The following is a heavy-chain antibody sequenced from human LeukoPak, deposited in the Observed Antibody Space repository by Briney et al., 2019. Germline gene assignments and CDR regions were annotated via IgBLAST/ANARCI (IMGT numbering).Heavy chain of an antibody. CDR2: INSDGSRT. CDR3: ARPETQYSSGLDGFDI. J-gene: IGHJ3*02. CDR1: GFTFSTYW. Sequence: GGSLRLSCAASGFTFSTYWMHWVRQAPGKGLVWVSRINSDGSRTTSADSVKGRFTISRDNAKNTLYLQMYSLRTEDTAVYYCARPETQYSSGLDGFDIWGQGTMVTVSS. V-gene: IGHV3-74*01. D-gene: IGHD6-19*01.